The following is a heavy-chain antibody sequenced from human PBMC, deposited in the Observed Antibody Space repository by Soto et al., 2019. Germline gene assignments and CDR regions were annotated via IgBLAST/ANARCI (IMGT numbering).Heavy chain of an antibody. J-gene: IGHJ6*02. CDR3: ARGRRLWFGDPGGYYYYYGMDV. Sequence: SETLSLTCAVYGGSFSGYYWSWIRQPPGKGLEWIGEINHSGSTSYNPSLKSRVTISVDTSKNQFSLKLSSVTAADTAVYYYARGRRLWFGDPGGYYYYYGMDVWGQGTTVTVSS. CDR2: INHSGST. CDR1: GGSFSGYY. D-gene: IGHD3-10*01. V-gene: IGHV4-34*01.